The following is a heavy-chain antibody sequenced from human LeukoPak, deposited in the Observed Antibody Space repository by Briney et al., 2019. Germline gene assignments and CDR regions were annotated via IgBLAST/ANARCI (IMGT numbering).Heavy chain of an antibody. CDR1: GFTFSSYG. CDR3: AKGIYRHAFDI. Sequence: GGSLRLSCAASGFTFSSYGMHWVRQAPGKGLEWVAVIWYDGSNKYYADSVKGRFTISRDNSKNTLYLQMNSLRAEDTAVYYCAKGIYRHAFDIWGQGTMVTVSS. V-gene: IGHV3-33*06. D-gene: IGHD5-12*01. J-gene: IGHJ3*02. CDR2: IWYDGSNK.